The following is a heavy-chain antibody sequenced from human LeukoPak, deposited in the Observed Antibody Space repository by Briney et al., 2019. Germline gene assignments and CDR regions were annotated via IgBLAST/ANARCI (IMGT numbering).Heavy chain of an antibody. CDR1: GGSFSGYY. J-gene: IGHJ5*02. CDR3: ARYANLEGYSYGP. D-gene: IGHD5-18*01. CDR2: INHSGST. Sequence: PSETLSLTCAVYGGSFSGYYWSWIRQPPGKGLEWIGEINHSGSTNYNPSLKSRATISVDTSKNQFSLKLSSVTAAHTAVYYCARYANLEGYSYGPWGQGTLVTVSS. V-gene: IGHV4-34*01.